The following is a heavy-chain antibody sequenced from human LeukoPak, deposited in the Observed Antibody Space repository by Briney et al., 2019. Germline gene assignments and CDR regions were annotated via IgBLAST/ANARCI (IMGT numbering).Heavy chain of an antibody. J-gene: IGHJ5*02. CDR1: GFTFSSYG. CDR3: ARGFYPHNNWFDP. V-gene: IGHV1-2*02. D-gene: IGHD3-16*02. Sequence: GGSLRLSCAASGFTFSSYGMHWVRQAPGQGLEWMGWINPNSGGTNYAQKFLGRVTVTRDASISTAYMELSRLGSDDTAVYYCARGFYPHNNWFDPWGQGTLVTVSS. CDR2: INPNSGGT.